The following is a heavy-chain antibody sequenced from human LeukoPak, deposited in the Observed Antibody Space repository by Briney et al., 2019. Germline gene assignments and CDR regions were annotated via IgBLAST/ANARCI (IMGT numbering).Heavy chain of an antibody. CDR1: GGSISTITYY. CDR3: ARTYRRRSYAFDI. J-gene: IGHJ4*02. D-gene: IGHD2-8*01. Sequence: PSETLSLTCTVSGGSISTITYYWGWLRQPPGKGLEGDGHMYYRGNTFYNPSLKRRVTISVDTTNNQFSLKLRSVTAADTAVYYCARTYRRRSYAFDIWGQGTLVTVSS. V-gene: IGHV4-39*07. CDR2: MYYRGNT.